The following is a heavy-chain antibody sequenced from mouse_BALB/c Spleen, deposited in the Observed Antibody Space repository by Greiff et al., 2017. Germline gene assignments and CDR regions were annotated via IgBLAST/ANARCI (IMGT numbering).Heavy chain of an antibody. CDR1: GFDFSRYW. D-gene: IGHD1-1*01. CDR3: ARHGSSSYWYFDV. CDR2: INPDSSTI. Sequence: EVQLVESGGGLVQPGGSLKLSCAASGFDFSRYWMSWVRQAPGKGLEWIGEINPDSSTINYTPSLKDKFIISRDNAKNTLYLQMSKVRSEDTALYYCARHGSSSYWYFDVWGAGTTVTVSS. V-gene: IGHV4-1*02. J-gene: IGHJ1*01.